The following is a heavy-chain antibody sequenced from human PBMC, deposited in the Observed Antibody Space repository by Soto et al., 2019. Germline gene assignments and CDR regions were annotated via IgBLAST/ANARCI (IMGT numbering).Heavy chain of an antibody. CDR3: ARGRYGDY. CDR1: GYAFTTYG. V-gene: IGHV1-18*01. CDR2: ISAHNGNT. J-gene: IGHJ4*02. Sequence: QVHLVQSGAEVKKPGASVKVSCKGSGYAFTTYGITWVRQAPGQGLEWMGWISAHNGNTNYAQKLQGRVTVTRDTPTSTAYMEQRSLRSDDTAVYYCARGRYGDYWGQGALVTVSS. D-gene: IGHD1-1*01.